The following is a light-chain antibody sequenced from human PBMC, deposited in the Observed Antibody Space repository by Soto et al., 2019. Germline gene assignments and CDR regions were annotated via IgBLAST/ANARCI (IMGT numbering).Light chain of an antibody. CDR3: QQSYSSPVLT. Sequence: DIQMTQSPSSLSASVGDRVTITCRASQSISNYLNWYQQKPGKAPKLLMYAASSLQSGVPSRFSGSGSGTDFTLTISSLQPEDFATYYCQQSYSSPVLTFGGGTKVEIK. CDR1: QSISNY. V-gene: IGKV1-39*01. J-gene: IGKJ4*01. CDR2: AAS.